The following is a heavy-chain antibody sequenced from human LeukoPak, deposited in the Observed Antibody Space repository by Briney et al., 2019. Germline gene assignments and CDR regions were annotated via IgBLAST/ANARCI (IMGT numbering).Heavy chain of an antibody. CDR2: ISYDGSNK. CDR1: GFTFSSYA. V-gene: IGHV3-30*04. Sequence: GGSLRLSCAASGFTFSSYAMHWVRQAPGKGLEWVAVISYDGSNKYYADSVKGRFTISRDNSKNTLYLQMNSLRVEDTAVYYCARDRTYSFDYWGQGTLVTVSA. J-gene: IGHJ4*02. CDR3: ARDRTYSFDY.